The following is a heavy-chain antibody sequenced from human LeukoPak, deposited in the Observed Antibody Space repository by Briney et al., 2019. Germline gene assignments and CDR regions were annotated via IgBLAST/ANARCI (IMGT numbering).Heavy chain of an antibody. V-gene: IGHV3-7*01. J-gene: IGHJ4*02. CDR3: ARGTVRAAGAGLNF. Sequence: GGSLRLSCAASGFTFSSNWMSWVRQAPGKGLEWVANIKEDGSEKYYVDSVKGRFTISRDNSKNTVYLQLSSLRPEDTAVYYCARGTVRAAGAGLNFWGQGALVTVSS. D-gene: IGHD6-13*01. CDR2: IKEDGSEK. CDR1: GFTFSSNW.